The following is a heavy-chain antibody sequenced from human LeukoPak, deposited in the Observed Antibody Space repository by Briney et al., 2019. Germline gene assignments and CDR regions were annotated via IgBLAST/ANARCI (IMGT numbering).Heavy chain of an antibody. CDR1: GFTFDDYG. J-gene: IGHJ4*02. CDR2: IYSGGST. CDR3: ARGVGSGSRLRAGDY. V-gene: IGHV3-53*01. Sequence: GGSLRLSCAASGFTFDDYGMSWVRQAPGKGLEWVSVIYSGGSTYYADSVKGRFTISRDNSKNTLYLQMNSLRAEDTAVYYCARGVGSGSRLRAGDYWGQGTLVTVSS. D-gene: IGHD1-26*01.